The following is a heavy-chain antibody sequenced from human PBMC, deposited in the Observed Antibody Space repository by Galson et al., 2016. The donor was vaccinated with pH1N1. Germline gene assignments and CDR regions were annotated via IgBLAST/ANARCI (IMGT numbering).Heavy chain of an antibody. CDR3: ARQNDYGDYRGDAFDI. D-gene: IGHD4-17*01. Sequence: QSGAEVKKPGESLKISCKGSGYRFSSSWIGWVRQMPGKGLEWMGIIHLGGSHIRYSPSFQGQVTISADKSINIVSLQWSSLKASDTAMYYCARQNDYGDYRGDAFDIWSKGTMVTGSA. J-gene: IGHJ3*02. CDR1: GYRFSSSW. CDR2: IHLGGSHI. V-gene: IGHV5-51*01.